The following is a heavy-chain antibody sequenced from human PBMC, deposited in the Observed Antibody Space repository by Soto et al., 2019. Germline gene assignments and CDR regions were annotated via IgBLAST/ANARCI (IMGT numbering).Heavy chain of an antibody. CDR3: SAGTTW. D-gene: IGHD1-7*01. V-gene: IGHV3-7*01. CDR1: GFTFSSSW. Sequence: EVQLVESGGGLVQPGGSLRLSCAASGFTFSSSWMSWVRQAPGEGLEWVAHINQDGTDIYYVESVKGRFTISRDNAKSSVYLQMNSLRAEDTAVYYCSAGTTWWGQGALVTDSS. CDR2: INQDGTDI. J-gene: IGHJ4*02.